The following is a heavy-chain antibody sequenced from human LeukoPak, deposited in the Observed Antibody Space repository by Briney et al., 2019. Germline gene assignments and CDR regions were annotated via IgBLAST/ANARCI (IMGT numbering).Heavy chain of an antibody. Sequence: GGSLRLSCAPSGFTFSEYYKSWIREAPEKGGEGVLYISSSSSYTNYADSVKGRFTISRDNAKNSLYLQMNSLRAEDTAVYYCASTIFGVVTHDAFDIWGQGTMVTVSS. V-gene: IGHV3-11*06. D-gene: IGHD3-3*01. CDR1: GFTFSEYY. J-gene: IGHJ3*02. CDR3: ASTIFGVVTHDAFDI. CDR2: ISSSSSYT.